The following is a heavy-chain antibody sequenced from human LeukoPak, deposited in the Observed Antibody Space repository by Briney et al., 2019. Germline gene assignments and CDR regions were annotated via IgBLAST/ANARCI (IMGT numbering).Heavy chain of an antibody. CDR3: ARGNNFDISGYYFYWYFDL. D-gene: IGHD3-22*01. J-gene: IGHJ2*01. CDR1: AGSFSSYY. CDR2: IYYSGTA. V-gene: IGHV4-59*01. Sequence: SETLSLTCSVSAGSFSSYYWSWVWQPPGKGLEWIGYIYYSGTANYNPSLKSRVTFSLDTSKSQFSLKLSSVTAADTAVYYCARGNNFDISGYYFYWYFDLWGRGTLVTVS.